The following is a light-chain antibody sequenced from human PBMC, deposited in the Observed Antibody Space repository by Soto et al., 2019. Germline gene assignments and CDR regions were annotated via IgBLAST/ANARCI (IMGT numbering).Light chain of an antibody. V-gene: IGLV2-14*01. J-gene: IGLJ2*01. CDR1: SSDVGGYNY. CDR3: SSYTSSSTVL. Sequence: QSALTQPASVSGSPGQSITISCTGTSSDVGGYNYVSWHQQHPGKAPKLMIYEVSNRPSGVSNRFSGSKSGNTASLTISGLQAEDEADYYCSSYTSSSTVLFGGGTQLTVL. CDR2: EVS.